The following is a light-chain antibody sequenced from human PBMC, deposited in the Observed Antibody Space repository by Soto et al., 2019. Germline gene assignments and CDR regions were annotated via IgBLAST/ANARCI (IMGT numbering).Light chain of an antibody. J-gene: IGKJ4*01. Sequence: EIVLTQSPGTLSLSPGERATLSCRASQSVSSSYLAWYQQKPGQAPRLLIYGASSRATGIPDRLSGSGSGTDFTLTINRLEPEDFAMYYCQQYDSSPLTFGGGTKVEIK. CDR3: QQYDSSPLT. CDR2: GAS. V-gene: IGKV3-20*01. CDR1: QSVSSSY.